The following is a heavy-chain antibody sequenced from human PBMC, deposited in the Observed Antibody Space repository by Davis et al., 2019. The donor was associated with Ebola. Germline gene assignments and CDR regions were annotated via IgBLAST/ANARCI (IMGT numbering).Heavy chain of an antibody. J-gene: IGHJ6*02. D-gene: IGHD2-8*01. Sequence: ASVKVSCKASGYTFTTHGISWVRQAPGQGLEWMGWISPYNGNTNYAQKVQGRVTMTTDTSTSTAYMELRSLTSDDTAVYYCARESCTSGVCFNYYYGMDVWGQGTTVTVSS. CDR1: GYTFTTHG. CDR2: ISPYNGNT. V-gene: IGHV1-18*01. CDR3: ARESCTSGVCFNYYYGMDV.